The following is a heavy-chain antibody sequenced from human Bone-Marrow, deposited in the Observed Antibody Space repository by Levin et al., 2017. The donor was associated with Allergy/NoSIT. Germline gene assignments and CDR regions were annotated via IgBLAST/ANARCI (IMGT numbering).Heavy chain of an antibody. CDR1: GFTFADYT. CDR3: ARDPSYYYAPDAFDI. Sequence: GESLKISCTGSGFTFADYTMSWLRHSPAKGLEWVGFIKGKAFGETIQYAPSVRGRFVISRDDSRGIAYLQMTSLKTEDTCVYYCARDPSYYYAPDAFDIWGQGTMVTVSS. D-gene: IGHD3-10*01. CDR2: IKGKAFGETI. J-gene: IGHJ3*02. V-gene: IGHV3-49*03.